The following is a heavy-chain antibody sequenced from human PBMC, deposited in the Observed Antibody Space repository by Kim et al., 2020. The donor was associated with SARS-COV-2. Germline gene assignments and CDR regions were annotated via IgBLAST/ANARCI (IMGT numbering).Heavy chain of an antibody. Sequence: ASVKVSCRASQYTFTGQYIHWVRQAPGQGLEWMGRINFDSGGTNYAQKFQGRVTLTRDTSISTAYMELNSLRSDDTAVFYCARGTTAAASNKMDVWGQGTTVTVSS. V-gene: IGHV1-2*06. D-gene: IGHD6-25*01. CDR3: ARGTTAAASNKMDV. J-gene: IGHJ6*02. CDR2: INFDSGGT. CDR1: QYTFTGQY.